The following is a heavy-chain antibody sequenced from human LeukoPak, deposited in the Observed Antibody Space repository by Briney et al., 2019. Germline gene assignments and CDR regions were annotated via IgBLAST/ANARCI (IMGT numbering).Heavy chain of an antibody. J-gene: IGHJ6*03. V-gene: IGHV1-18*01. D-gene: IGHD2-15*01. CDR3: ARFMCSGGSCYSAWHYYYYMDV. CDR1: GYTFTSYG. CDR2: ISAYNGNT. Sequence: GASVKVSCKASGYTFTSYGISWVRQAPGQGLEWMGWISAYNGNTNYAQKLQGRVTITTDTSTSTAYMELRSLRSDDTAVYYCARFMCSGGSCYSAWHYYYYMDVWGKGTTVTISS.